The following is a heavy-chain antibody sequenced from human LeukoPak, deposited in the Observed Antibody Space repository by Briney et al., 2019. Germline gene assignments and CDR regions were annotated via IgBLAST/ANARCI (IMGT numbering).Heavy chain of an antibody. D-gene: IGHD5-18*01. Sequence: GGSLRLSCAASGFSPSNYCMSWVRQAPGKGLEWVSALHDSGASTYYADSVKGRFTVSRDSFKNTLNLQMNSLRAEDTAVYYCAKLYMVRAGYYFDYWGQGTLVTVSS. CDR2: LHDSGAST. CDR1: GFSPSNYC. J-gene: IGHJ4*02. V-gene: IGHV3-23*01. CDR3: AKLYMVRAGYYFDY.